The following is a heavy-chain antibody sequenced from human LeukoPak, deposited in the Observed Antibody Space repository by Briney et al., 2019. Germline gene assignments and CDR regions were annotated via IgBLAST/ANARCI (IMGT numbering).Heavy chain of an antibody. CDR1: GFSFSSYG. V-gene: IGHV3-7*01. D-gene: IGHD4-11*01. CDR3: ARENHSNYNY. J-gene: IGHJ4*02. CDR2: IKQDGTEK. Sequence: GGSLRLSCAASGFSFSSYGMHWVRQAPGKGLEWVASIKQDGTEKFYVDSVKGRFTISKDNAKNSLYLQMNSLRAEDTAVYYCARENHSNYNYWGQGTLVTVSS.